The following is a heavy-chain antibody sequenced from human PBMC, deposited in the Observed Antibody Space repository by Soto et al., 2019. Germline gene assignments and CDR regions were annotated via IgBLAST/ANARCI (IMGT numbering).Heavy chain of an antibody. D-gene: IGHD6-6*01. J-gene: IGHJ4*02. V-gene: IGHV1-69*13. CDR1: GGTFSSYA. CDR3: ASTSSSSFPFDY. Sequence: ASVKVSCKASGGTFSSYAISWVRQAPGQGLEWMGGIIPIFGAANYAQKFQGRVTITADESTSTAYMELSSLRSEDTAVYSCASTSSSSFPFDYWGQGTLVTVSS. CDR2: IIPIFGAA.